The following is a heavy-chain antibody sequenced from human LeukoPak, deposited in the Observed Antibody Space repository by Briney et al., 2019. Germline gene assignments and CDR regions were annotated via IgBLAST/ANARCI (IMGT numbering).Heavy chain of an antibody. CDR2: LYSVGTI. D-gene: IGHD6-19*01. Sequence: PGGSLRLSCAASGFTVSGSYMSWIRQAPGKGLEWVSILYSVGTISYADSVKGRFTISRDNSKNTLYLQMNSLRVEDAAVYYCARLVVDSHAFDVWGQGTMVTVSS. CDR3: ARLVVDSHAFDV. V-gene: IGHV3-53*01. CDR1: GFTVSGSY. J-gene: IGHJ3*01.